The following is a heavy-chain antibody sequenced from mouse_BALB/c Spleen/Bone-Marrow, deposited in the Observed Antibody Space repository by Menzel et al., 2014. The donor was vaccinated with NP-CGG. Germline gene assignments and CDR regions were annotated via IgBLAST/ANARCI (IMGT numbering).Heavy chain of an antibody. J-gene: IGHJ4*01. V-gene: IGHV14-3*02. CDR2: IYPANGDT. CDR3: ARYGNGLMDY. Sequence: VHVKQSGAELVKPGASVKLSCTASGFNIKDTYMHWVKQRPEQGLEWIGRIYPANGDTKYDPKFQGKATITADTSSNTAYLQLSSLTSGDTAVYYCARYGNGLMDYWGQGTSVTVSS. CDR1: GFNIKDTY. D-gene: IGHD2-1*01.